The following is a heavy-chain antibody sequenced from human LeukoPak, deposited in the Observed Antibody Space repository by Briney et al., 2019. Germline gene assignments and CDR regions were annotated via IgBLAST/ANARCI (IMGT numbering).Heavy chain of an antibody. Sequence: SVKVSCKTSGGTFNNSAISWVRQAPGQGLEWLGGIMPLFGTAGYAQKFQGRVTITKDESTRTVYLELNSLTSDDTAVYYCARDVHGDYGSGWFDPWGQGTLVSVSS. CDR2: IMPLFGTA. V-gene: IGHV1-69*05. D-gene: IGHD4-17*01. CDR3: ARDVHGDYGSGWFDP. J-gene: IGHJ5*02. CDR1: GGTFNNSA.